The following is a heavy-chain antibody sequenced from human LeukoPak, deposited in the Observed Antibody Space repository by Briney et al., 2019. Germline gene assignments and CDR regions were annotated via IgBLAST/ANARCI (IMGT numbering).Heavy chain of an antibody. Sequence: SVKVSCKASGGTFSSYAISWVRQAPGQGLEWMGGIIPIFGTANYAQKFQGRVTITADESTSTAYMELSSLRSEDTAVYYCARVDLYYDSGYSRAANDYWGQGTLVTVSS. J-gene: IGHJ4*02. V-gene: IGHV1-69*01. CDR3: ARVDLYYDSGYSRAANDY. CDR1: GGTFSSYA. D-gene: IGHD3-22*01. CDR2: IIPIFGTA.